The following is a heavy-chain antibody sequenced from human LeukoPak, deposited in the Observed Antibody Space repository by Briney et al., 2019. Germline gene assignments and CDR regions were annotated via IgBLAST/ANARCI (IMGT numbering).Heavy chain of an antibody. CDR2: ISSSGSTI. V-gene: IGHV3-48*04. CDR1: GFTFSNDW. Sequence: PGGSLRLSCAASGFTFSNDWMHWVRQAPGKGLEWVSYISSSGSTIYYADSVKGRFTISKDNAKNSLYLQMNSLRAEDTAVYYCAELGITMIGGVWGQGTTVTISS. J-gene: IGHJ6*02. D-gene: IGHD3-10*02. CDR3: AELGITMIGGV.